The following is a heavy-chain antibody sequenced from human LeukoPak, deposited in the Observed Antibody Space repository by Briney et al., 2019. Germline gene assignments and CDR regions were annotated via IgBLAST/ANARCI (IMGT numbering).Heavy chain of an antibody. CDR3: AKDRGSSGNYYFDY. J-gene: IGHJ4*02. CDR1: GFTFSSYG. D-gene: IGHD6-19*01. V-gene: IGHV3-30*18. CDR2: ISYDGSNK. Sequence: GGSLRLSCAASGFTFSSYGMHWVRQAPGKGLEWVAVISYDGSNKYYADSVKGRFTISRDNSKNTLYLQMNSLRAEDTAVYYCAKDRGSSGNYYFDYWGQGTLVTASS.